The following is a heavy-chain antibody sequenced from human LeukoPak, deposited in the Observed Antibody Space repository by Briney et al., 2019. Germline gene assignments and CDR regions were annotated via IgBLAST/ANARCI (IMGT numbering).Heavy chain of an antibody. CDR3: ARGRSGLSDGSGSYDY. J-gene: IGHJ4*02. Sequence: GASVKVSCKASGYTFTSYDINWVRQATGQGLEWMGWMNPNSSNTGYAQKFQGRVTMTRNTSISTAYMELSSLRSEDTAVYYCARGRSGLSDGSGSYDYWGQGTLVTVSS. CDR1: GYTFTSYD. D-gene: IGHD3-10*01. V-gene: IGHV1-8*01. CDR2: MNPNSSNT.